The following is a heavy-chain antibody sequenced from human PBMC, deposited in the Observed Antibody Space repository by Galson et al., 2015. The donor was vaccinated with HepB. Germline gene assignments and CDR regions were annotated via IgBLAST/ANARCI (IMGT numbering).Heavy chain of an antibody. CDR3: ARHEGESKTYAADN. CDR1: GGSISSSSYY. V-gene: IGHV4-39*01. Sequence: QVQLQESGPGLVKPSETLSLTCTVSGGSISSSSYYWGWLRQPPGKGREWIGSFYYTGNYNYNQSLKSRVTISGDTSKNQFSLKLNSVTAADTAVYYCARHEGESKTYAADNWGQGTLVTVSS. J-gene: IGHJ4*02. D-gene: IGHD2-2*01. CDR2: FYYTGNY.